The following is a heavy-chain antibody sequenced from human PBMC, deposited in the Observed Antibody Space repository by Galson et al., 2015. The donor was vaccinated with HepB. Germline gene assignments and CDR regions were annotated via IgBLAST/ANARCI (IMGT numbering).Heavy chain of an antibody. CDR3: ARGAWVESGSLGGYYMDV. CDR1: GFIFSAYA. V-gene: IGHV3-30-3*01. CDR2: ISPDGSNK. Sequence: SLRLSCAASGFIFSAYAVHWVRQAPGKGLEWMVVISPDGSNKYNADSVKGRFTISRDNFKNTLHLQMNSLRVEDTAVYYCARGAWVESGSLGGYYMDVWGKGTTVTVSS. J-gene: IGHJ6*03. D-gene: IGHD3-3*01.